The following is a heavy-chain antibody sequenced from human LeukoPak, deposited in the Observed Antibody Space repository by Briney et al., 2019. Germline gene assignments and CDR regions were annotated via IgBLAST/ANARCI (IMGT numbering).Heavy chain of an antibody. CDR2: INPNSGGT. CDR3: ARDKYYEYVWGSYRPDY. D-gene: IGHD3-16*02. CDR1: GYTFTGYY. J-gene: IGHJ4*02. Sequence: ASVKVSCKASGYTFTGYYMHWVRQAPGQGLEWMGRINPNSGGTNYAQKFQGRVTMTRDTSISTAYMELSRLRYDDTAVYYCARDKYYEYVWGSYRPDYWGQGTLVTVSS. V-gene: IGHV1-2*06.